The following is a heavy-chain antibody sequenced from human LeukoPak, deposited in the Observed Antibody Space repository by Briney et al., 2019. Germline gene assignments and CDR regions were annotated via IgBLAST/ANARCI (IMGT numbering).Heavy chain of an antibody. CDR3: ARALRAFCDY. D-gene: IGHD3-10*01. J-gene: IGHJ4*02. V-gene: IGHV4-38-2*02. CDR1: GYSISSGYY. Sequence: PSETLSLTCTVSGYSISSGYYWGWIRQPPGKGLEWIGSIYHSGSTYYNPSLKSRVTISVDTSKSQFSLKLSSVTAADTAVYYCARALRAFCDYWGQGTLVTVSS. CDR2: IYHSGST.